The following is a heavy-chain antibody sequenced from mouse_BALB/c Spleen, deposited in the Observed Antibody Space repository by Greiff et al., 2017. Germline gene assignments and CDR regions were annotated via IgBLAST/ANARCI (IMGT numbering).Heavy chain of an antibody. J-gene: IGHJ2*01. CDR3: ARSRYYGSSYYFDY. V-gene: IGHV1-67*01. Sequence: QVHVKQSGPELVRPGVSVKISCKGSSYTFTDYAMHWVKQSHAKSLEWIGVISTYYGNTNYNQKFKGKATMTVDKSSSTAYMELARLTSEDSAVYYCARSRYYGSSYYFDYWGQGTTLTVSS. D-gene: IGHD1-1*01. CDR2: ISTYYGNT. CDR1: SYTFTDYA.